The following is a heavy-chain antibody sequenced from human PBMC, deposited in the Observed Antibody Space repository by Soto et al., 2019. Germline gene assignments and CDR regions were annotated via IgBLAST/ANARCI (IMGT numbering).Heavy chain of an antibody. CDR1: GFTFSDYY. J-gene: IGHJ4*02. CDR2: ISGSGSTT. Sequence: GSLRLSCTASGFTFSDYYMSWIRQAPGKGLEWLAYISGSGSTTYYTDSVKGRFAISRDNARTSLYLQINSLRVEDSAVYYCARSSLTYFEFWGQGTLVTVSS. CDR3: ARSSLTYFEF. V-gene: IGHV3-11*01.